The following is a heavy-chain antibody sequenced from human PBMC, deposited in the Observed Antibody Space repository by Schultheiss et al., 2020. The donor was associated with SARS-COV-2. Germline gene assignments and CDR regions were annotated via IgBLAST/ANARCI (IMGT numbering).Heavy chain of an antibody. V-gene: IGHV3-23*01. CDR3: AKCSDMLSECFDL. CDR2: ASDTGGTT. D-gene: IGHD3-9*01. CDR1: GLTFSSYA. J-gene: IGHJ4*02. Sequence: GGSLRLSCAASGLTFSSYAMNWVRRAPEKGLEWVSAASDTGGTTNYADSVKGRFTISRDNAKNTVYLHMNSLRVEDTALYYCAKCSDMLSECFDLWGQGTLVTVSS.